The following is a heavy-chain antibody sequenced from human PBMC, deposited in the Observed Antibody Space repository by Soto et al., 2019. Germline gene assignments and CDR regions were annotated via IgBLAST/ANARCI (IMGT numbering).Heavy chain of an antibody. Sequence: ASVKVSCNASGYTFSVYYMDWHRHVPGQGLEWLRIINPTGGTTSYAQKFQGRATMTTETTPSTVYMELSSLRSEDTAVYYCAGVPLATAMALYFFYDMDVSGLCTTVT. V-gene: IGHV1-46*01. J-gene: IGHJ6*01. CDR1: GYTFSVYY. D-gene: IGHD5-18*01. CDR2: INPTGGTT. CDR3: AGVPLATAMALYFFYDMDV.